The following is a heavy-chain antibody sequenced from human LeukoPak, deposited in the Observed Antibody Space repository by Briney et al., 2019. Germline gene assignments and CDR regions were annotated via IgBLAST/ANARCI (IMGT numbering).Heavy chain of an antibody. CDR2: IYYSGST. D-gene: IGHD2-2*01. CDR1: GGSISSGGYY. Sequence: SETLSLTCTVSGGSISSGGYYWRWIRQHPGKGLEWIGYIYYSGSTYYNPSLKSRVTISVDTSKNQFSLKLSSVTAADTAVYYCARVRSGYCSSTSCPEWFDPWGQGTLVTVSS. J-gene: IGHJ5*02. V-gene: IGHV4-31*03. CDR3: ARVRSGYCSSTSCPEWFDP.